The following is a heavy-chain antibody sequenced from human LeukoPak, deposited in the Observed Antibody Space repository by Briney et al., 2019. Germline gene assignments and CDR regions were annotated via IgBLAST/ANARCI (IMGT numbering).Heavy chain of an antibody. V-gene: IGHV1-2*02. D-gene: IGHD6-19*01. J-gene: IGHJ3*01. CDR2: INPNSGGT. CDR1: GYTFTGYY. CDR3: ARGRALAGTNLDAFDS. Sequence: ASVKVSFKASGYTFTGYYMHWVRQAPGQGLEWMGWINPNSGGTKYAQKFQGRVTMTGYTSTNTAYLELTRLRSDDTAVYYCARGRALAGTNLDAFDSWGQGTTVIVSS.